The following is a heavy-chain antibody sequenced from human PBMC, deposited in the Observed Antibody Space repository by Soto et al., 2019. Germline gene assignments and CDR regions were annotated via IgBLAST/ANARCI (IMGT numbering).Heavy chain of an antibody. CDR3: AKDLDDILTGYLHPVDY. V-gene: IGHV3-30*18. D-gene: IGHD3-9*01. CDR2: ISYDGSNK. Sequence: GGSLRLSCAASGFTFSSYGMHWVRQAPGKGLEWVAVISYDGSNKYYADPVKGRFTISRDNSKNTLYLQMNSLRAEDTAVYYCAKDLDDILTGYLHPVDYWGQGTLVTVSS. J-gene: IGHJ4*02. CDR1: GFTFSSYG.